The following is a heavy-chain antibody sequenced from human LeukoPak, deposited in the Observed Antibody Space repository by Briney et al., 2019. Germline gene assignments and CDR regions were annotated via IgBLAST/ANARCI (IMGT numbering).Heavy chain of an antibody. J-gene: IGHJ4*02. CDR3: ARAGYYYDSSGYDF. V-gene: IGHV3-30-3*01. D-gene: IGHD3-22*01. CDR2: ISYDGSNK. CDR1: GFTFSSYA. Sequence: PGGSLRLSCAASGFTFSSYAMHWVRQAPGKGLEWVAVISYDGSNKYYADPVKGRFTISRDNSKNTLYLQMNSLRAEDTAVYYCARAGYYYDSSGYDFWGQGTLVTVSS.